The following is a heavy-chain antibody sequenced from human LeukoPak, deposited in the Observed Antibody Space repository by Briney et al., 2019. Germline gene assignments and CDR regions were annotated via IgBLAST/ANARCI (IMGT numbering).Heavy chain of an antibody. CDR2: ISSSGSTI. CDR1: GFTFSSYE. CDR3: AREPYSSSWYLWFDP. J-gene: IGHJ5*02. D-gene: IGHD6-13*01. Sequence: GGSLRLSCAASGFTFSSYEMNWVRQAPGKGLEWDSYISSSGSTIYYADSVKGRFTISRDNAKNSLYLQMNSLRAEDTAVYYCAREPYSSSWYLWFDPWGQGTLVTVSS. V-gene: IGHV3-48*03.